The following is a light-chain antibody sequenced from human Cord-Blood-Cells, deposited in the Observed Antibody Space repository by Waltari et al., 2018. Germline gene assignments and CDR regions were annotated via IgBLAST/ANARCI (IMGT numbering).Light chain of an antibody. CDR2: AAS. J-gene: IGKJ1*01. Sequence: DIQMTQSPSSLSASVGDRVIITCRASQSISSYLNWYQQKPGKASKLLIYAASSLQSGVPSRFSGSGSGTDFTLTISSLQPEDFATYYCQQSYSTPWTFGQGTKVEIK. V-gene: IGKV1-39*01. CDR1: QSISSY. CDR3: QQSYSTPWT.